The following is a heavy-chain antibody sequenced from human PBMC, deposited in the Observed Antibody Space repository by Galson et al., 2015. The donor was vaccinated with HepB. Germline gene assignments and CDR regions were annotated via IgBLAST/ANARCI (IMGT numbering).Heavy chain of an antibody. CDR1: GYPFTEYD. CDR3: LTEGRDY. J-gene: IGHJ4*02. Sequence: SVKVSCKASGYPFTEYDINWVRRATGQGLEWMGWMDPGSGNTDYSQRFQGRVSMTRDTSIRTAYMELTNLISNDTAVYYCLTEGRDYWSQGTLVTVSS. CDR2: MDPGSGNT. V-gene: IGHV1-8*01.